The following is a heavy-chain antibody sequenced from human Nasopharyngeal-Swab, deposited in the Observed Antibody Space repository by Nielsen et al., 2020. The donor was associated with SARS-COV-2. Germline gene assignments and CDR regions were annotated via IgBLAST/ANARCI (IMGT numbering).Heavy chain of an antibody. CDR1: GYSFTSYW. CDR3: ASTSGGSEIGAFDI. Sequence: GASLKISCKGSGYSFTSYWICWVRQLPWKGLEWMGIIYPGDSDTRYSPSFQVQVTISADKSISTAYLQWSSLKASDTAMYYCASTSGGSEIGAFDIWGQGTMVTVSS. V-gene: IGHV5-51*01. D-gene: IGHD2-15*01. CDR2: IYPGDSDT. J-gene: IGHJ3*02.